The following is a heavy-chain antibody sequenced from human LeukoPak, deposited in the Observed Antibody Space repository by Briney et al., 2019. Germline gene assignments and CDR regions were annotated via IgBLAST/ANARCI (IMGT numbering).Heavy chain of an antibody. CDR2: INPNSGGK. V-gene: IGHV1-2*02. Sequence: ASVKVSCKASGYTFTGYYMHWVRQAPGQGLEWMGWINPNSGGKNYAQKFQGRVTMTRDTSISTAYMELSRLRSDDTAVYYCARVHPRQWQDGMDVWGQGTTVTVSS. J-gene: IGHJ6*02. CDR1: GYTFTGYY. CDR3: ARVHPRQWQDGMDV. D-gene: IGHD6-19*01.